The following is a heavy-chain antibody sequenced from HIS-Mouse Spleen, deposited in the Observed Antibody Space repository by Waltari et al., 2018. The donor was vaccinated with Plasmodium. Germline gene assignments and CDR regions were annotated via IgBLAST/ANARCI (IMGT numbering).Heavy chain of an antibody. Sequence: QLQLQESGPGLVKPSETLSLTCTVSCGSISSSSYYWGWIRQPPGKGMGWIGSIFYSGSTYYNPSLKRRVTISVDTSKNQFSLKLSSVTAADTAVYYCARRGGSYYYFDYWGQGTLVTVSS. CDR1: CGSISSSSYY. D-gene: IGHD1-26*01. V-gene: IGHV4-39*01. CDR3: ARRGGSYYYFDY. CDR2: IFYSGST. J-gene: IGHJ4*02.